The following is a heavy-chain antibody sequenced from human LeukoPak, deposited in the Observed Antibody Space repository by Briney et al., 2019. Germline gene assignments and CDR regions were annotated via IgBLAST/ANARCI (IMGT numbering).Heavy chain of an antibody. V-gene: IGHV1-18*01. J-gene: IGHJ4*02. D-gene: IGHD2-2*01. Sequence: ASVKVSCKASGYTFTSYGISWVRQAPGQGLEWMGWISAYNGNTNYAQKLQGRVTMTTDTSTSTAYMELRSLRSEDTAVYYCATASGIVVVPAASSFDYWGQGTLVTVSS. CDR1: GYTFTSYG. CDR3: ATASGIVVVPAASSFDY. CDR2: ISAYNGNT.